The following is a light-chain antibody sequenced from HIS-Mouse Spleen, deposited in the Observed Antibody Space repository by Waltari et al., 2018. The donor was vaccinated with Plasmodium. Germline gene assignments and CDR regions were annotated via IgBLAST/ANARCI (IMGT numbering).Light chain of an antibody. CDR3: QQYDNLPYT. J-gene: IGKJ2*01. CDR1: HDIRNY. Sequence: DIQMTQSPSSLSASVGDRVTITCQASHDIRNYLNLYQQKPGKAPKLLIYDESNLETGVPSRFSGSGSGTDFTFTISSLQPEDIATYYCQQYDNLPYTFGRGTKLEIK. CDR2: DES. V-gene: IGKV1-33*01.